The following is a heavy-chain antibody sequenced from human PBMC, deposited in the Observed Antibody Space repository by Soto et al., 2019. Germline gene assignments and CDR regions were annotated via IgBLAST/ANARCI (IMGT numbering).Heavy chain of an antibody. CDR3: ARAIVVPASPFDY. CDR1: GFTFSSYG. D-gene: IGHD2-2*01. Sequence: GSLRLSCAASGFTFSSYGMHWVRQAPGKGLEWVAVIWYDGSNKYYADSVKGRFTISRDNSKNTLYLQMNSLRAEDTAVYYCARAIVVPASPFDYWGQGTLVTVSS. J-gene: IGHJ4*02. CDR2: IWYDGSNK. V-gene: IGHV3-33*01.